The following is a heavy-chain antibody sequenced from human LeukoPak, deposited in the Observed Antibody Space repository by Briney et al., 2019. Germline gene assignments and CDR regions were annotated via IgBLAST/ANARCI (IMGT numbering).Heavy chain of an antibody. V-gene: IGHV4-34*01. CDR2: INPSGST. D-gene: IGHD6-19*01. CDR1: GGSFSGYY. Sequence: SETLSLTCAVYGGSFSGYYWSWIRQPPGKGLEWIGEINPSGSTNYNPSLKSRVTMSVDTSKNQFSLKLSSVTAADTAVYYCARDKRVAVAGTYIYYYYMDVWGNGTTVTISS. CDR3: ARDKRVAVAGTYIYYYYMDV. J-gene: IGHJ6*03.